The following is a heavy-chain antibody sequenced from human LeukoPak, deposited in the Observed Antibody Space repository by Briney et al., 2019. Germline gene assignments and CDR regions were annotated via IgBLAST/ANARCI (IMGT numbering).Heavy chain of an antibody. J-gene: IGHJ4*02. D-gene: IGHD3-3*01. CDR2: ISYDGSNR. Sequence: GGSLRLPCATSRFTFSSYGMHWVRQAPGKGLEWVAVISYDGSNRYYADSVKGRFTISRDNSKNTLYLQMNSLRAEDTAVYYCAKDLRFWSAHADYCFDYWGQGTLVTVSS. CDR3: AKDLRFWSAHADYCFDY. V-gene: IGHV3-30*18. CDR1: RFTFSSYG.